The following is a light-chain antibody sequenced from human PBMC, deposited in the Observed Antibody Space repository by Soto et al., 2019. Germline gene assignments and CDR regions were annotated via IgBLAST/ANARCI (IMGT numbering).Light chain of an antibody. CDR1: QSLAYSDGNTY. Sequence: DVVMTQSPLSLPVTLGQPASISCRSSQSLAYSDGNTYLSWFQQRPGQSPRRLIYKVSNRDSGGPDRFSGSGSGTDFTLKISRVEAEDVGVYYCMQGTHWPPYTFGKGTKLEIK. V-gene: IGKV2-30*01. CDR3: MQGTHWPPYT. CDR2: KVS. J-gene: IGKJ2*01.